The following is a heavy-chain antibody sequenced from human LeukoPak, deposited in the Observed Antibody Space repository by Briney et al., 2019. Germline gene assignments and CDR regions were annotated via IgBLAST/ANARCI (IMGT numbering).Heavy chain of an antibody. D-gene: IGHD3-22*01. CDR3: ARTVVHYYDSSGHPGGYFDY. CDR1: GFTVSNNY. CDR2: INHSGST. J-gene: IGHJ4*02. Sequence: PGGSLRLSCAASGFTVSNNYMSWVRQPTGKGLEWIGEINHSGSTNYNPSLKSRVTISVDTSKNQFSLKLSSVTAADTAVYYCARTVVHYYDSSGHPGGYFDYWGQGTLVTVSS. V-gene: IGHV4-34*01.